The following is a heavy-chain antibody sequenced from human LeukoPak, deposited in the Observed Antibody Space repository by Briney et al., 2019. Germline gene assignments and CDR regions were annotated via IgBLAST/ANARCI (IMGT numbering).Heavy chain of an antibody. V-gene: IGHV1-69*05. D-gene: IGHD5-12*01. CDR1: GGTFSSYA. CDR2: IIPIFGTA. J-gene: IGHJ4*02. CDR3: ARVNGYDLGAYYFDY. Sequence: SVKVSCKASGGTFSSYAISWVRQAPGQGLEWMGGIIPIFGTANYAQKFQGRVAITTDESTSTAYMELSSLRSEDTAVYYCARVNGYDLGAYYFDYWGQGTLVTVSS.